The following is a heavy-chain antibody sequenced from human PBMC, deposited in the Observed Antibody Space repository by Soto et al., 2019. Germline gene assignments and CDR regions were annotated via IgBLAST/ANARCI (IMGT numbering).Heavy chain of an antibody. CDR1: GYSFTSCW. CDR2: IYPGDSDT. CDR3: ARRLYCGGDCYSGFDY. J-gene: IGHJ4*02. V-gene: IGHV5-51*01. D-gene: IGHD2-21*02. Sequence: GESLKISCKGSGYSFTSCWIGWVRQMPGKGLGWMGIIYPGDSDTRYSPSFQGQVTFSADKSISTAYLQWSSLKASDTAMYYCARRLYCGGDCYSGFDYWGQGTLVTVSS.